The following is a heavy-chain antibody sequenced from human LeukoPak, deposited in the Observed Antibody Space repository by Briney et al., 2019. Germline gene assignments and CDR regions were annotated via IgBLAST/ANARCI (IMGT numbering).Heavy chain of an antibody. CDR2: ISYDGSNK. CDR3: AAMGAFDI. Sequence: GGSLRLSCAASGFTFSTYWMSWVRQAPGKGLEWVAVISYDGSNKYYADSVKGRFTISRDNSKNTLYLQMNSLRAEDTAVYYCAAMGAFDIWGQGTMVTVSS. V-gene: IGHV3-30*03. J-gene: IGHJ3*02. CDR1: GFTFSTYW. D-gene: IGHD2-2*01.